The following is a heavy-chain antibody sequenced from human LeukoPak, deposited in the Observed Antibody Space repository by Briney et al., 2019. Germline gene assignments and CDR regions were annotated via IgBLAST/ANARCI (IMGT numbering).Heavy chain of an antibody. CDR2: IYTSGST. CDR3: ARVRYSSSWYGLDAFDI. J-gene: IGHJ3*02. Sequence: SETLSLTCTVSGGSISSYYWSWIRQPAGKGLEWIGRIYTSGSTNYNPSLKSRVTMSVDTSKNQFSLKLSSVTAADTAVYYCARVRYSSSWYGLDAFDIWGQGTMVTVSS. V-gene: IGHV4-4*07. D-gene: IGHD6-13*01. CDR1: GGSISSYY.